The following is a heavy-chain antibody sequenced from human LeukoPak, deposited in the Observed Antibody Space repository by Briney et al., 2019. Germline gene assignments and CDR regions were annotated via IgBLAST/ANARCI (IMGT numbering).Heavy chain of an antibody. CDR3: AREKTAYYYDSSGFSEGAFDI. D-gene: IGHD3-22*01. J-gene: IGHJ3*02. CDR2: IYYSGST. Sequence: SETLSLTCTVSGGSIRSYYWSWIRQPPGKGLEWIGYIYYSGSTNYNPSLKSRVTISVDTSENQFSLKLSSVTAADTAVYYCAREKTAYYYDSSGFSEGAFDIWGQGTMVTVSS. CDR1: GGSIRSYY. V-gene: IGHV4-59*12.